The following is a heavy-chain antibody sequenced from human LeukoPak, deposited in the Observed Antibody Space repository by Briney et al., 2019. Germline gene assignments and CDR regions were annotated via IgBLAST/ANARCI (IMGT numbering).Heavy chain of an antibody. CDR3: SGGGWSTDAFDI. J-gene: IGHJ3*02. Sequence: GGSLRLSCAASGFTFSSYGMSCVRQVLGKGLEWVSLISGSVTYYADSVKGRFTISRDNSKNTLYLQMNSLRAEDTAVYYCSGGGWSTDAFDIWGQGTMVTVSS. CDR1: GFTFSSYG. CDR2: ISGSVT. D-gene: IGHD6-19*01. V-gene: IGHV3-23*01.